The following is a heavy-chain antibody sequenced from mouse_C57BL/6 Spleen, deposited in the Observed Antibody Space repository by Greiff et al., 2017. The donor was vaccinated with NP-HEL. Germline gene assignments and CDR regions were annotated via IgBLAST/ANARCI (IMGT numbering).Heavy chain of an antibody. V-gene: IGHV1-15*01. CDR2: IDPETGGT. D-gene: IGHD2-5*01. J-gene: IGHJ4*01. CDR3: TRHYSNHYYAMDY. CDR1: GYTFTDYE. Sequence: VQLQQSGAELVRPGASVTLSCKASGYTFTDYEMHWVKQTPVHGLAWIGAIDPETGGTAYNQKFKGKAILTADKSSRTAYMELRSLTSEDSAVYYCTRHYSNHYYAMDYWGQGTSVTVSS.